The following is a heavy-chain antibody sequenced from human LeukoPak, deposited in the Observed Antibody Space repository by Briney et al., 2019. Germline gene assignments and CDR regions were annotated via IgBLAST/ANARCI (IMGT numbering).Heavy chain of an antibody. J-gene: IGHJ4*02. Sequence: GGSLRLSCAASGFTFSSHAMSWVRQAPGKGLEWVSSISISGGSTYYADSVKGRFTISRDNSKNTLYLQMTSLRPEDTGVYYCAKDFRIGYSAHFDYWGQGALVTVSS. CDR2: ISISGGST. CDR1: GFTFSSHA. CDR3: AKDFRIGYSAHFDY. V-gene: IGHV3-23*01. D-gene: IGHD2-21*01.